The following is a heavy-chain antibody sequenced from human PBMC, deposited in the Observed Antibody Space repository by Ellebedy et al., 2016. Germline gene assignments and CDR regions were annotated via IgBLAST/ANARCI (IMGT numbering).Heavy chain of an antibody. D-gene: IGHD2-21*02. CDR1: GFSFSSHG. CDR3: APFYGGDSPVFDS. CDR2: IWSDGSNT. J-gene: IGHJ4*02. Sequence: GGSLSLSXAASGFSFSSHGMHWVRQAPGKGLEWVASIWSDGSNTYYPDSVKGRFNVSRDNSKNTVYLQMDSLRDDDTAVYYCAPFYGGDSPVFDSWGQGALVTVSS. V-gene: IGHV3-33*01.